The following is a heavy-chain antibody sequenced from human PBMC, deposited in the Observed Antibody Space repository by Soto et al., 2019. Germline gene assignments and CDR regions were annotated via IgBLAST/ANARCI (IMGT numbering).Heavy chain of an antibody. D-gene: IGHD3-9*01. J-gene: IGHJ3*02. Sequence: QVQLVQSGAEVKKPGSSVKVSCKASGGTFSSYAISWVRQAPGQGLEWMGGIIPIFGTANYAQKFQGRVTIPEDESTSTAYMELSSLRSEDTAVYYCAREYYDILTGYYTPSDAFDIWGQGTMVTVSS. CDR1: GGTFSSYA. CDR3: AREYYDILTGYYTPSDAFDI. CDR2: IIPIFGTA. V-gene: IGHV1-69*12.